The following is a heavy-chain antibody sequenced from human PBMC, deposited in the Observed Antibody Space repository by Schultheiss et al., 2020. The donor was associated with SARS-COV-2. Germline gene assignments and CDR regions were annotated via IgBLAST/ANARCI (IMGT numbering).Heavy chain of an antibody. D-gene: IGHD5-18*01. V-gene: IGHV5-51*01. J-gene: IGHJ4*02. CDR3: ARHGAAMVTRSDY. Sequence: GGSLRLSCKGSGYNFNSHWIGWVRQMPGKGLEWMGIIYPGDSDTRYSPSFQGQVTISADKSISTAYLQWSSLKASDTAMYYCARHGAAMVTRSDYWGQGTLVTVSS. CDR1: GYNFNSHW. CDR2: IYPGDSDT.